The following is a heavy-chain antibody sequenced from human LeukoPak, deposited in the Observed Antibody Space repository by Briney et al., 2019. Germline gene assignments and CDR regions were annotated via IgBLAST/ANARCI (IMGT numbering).Heavy chain of an antibody. Sequence: GGSLRLSCGASGFILTTYWMNWVRQAPGKGLEWVANIKQDGSETYYVDSVKGRFTISRDNDKNSVYLQMGSLRVEDTAVYYCAKRADYDFWSGYPSWGQGTLVTVSS. D-gene: IGHD3-3*01. CDR3: AKRADYDFWSGYPS. V-gene: IGHV3-7*01. J-gene: IGHJ4*02. CDR2: IKQDGSET. CDR1: GFILTTYW.